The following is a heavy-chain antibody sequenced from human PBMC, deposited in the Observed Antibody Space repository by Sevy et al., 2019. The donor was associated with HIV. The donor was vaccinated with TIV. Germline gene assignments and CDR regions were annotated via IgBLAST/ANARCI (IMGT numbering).Heavy chain of an antibody. Sequence: ASVKVSCKASGYTFTGYYMHWVRQAPGQGLEWMGRINPNSGGTNYAQKFQGRVTMTRDTSINTAYMELSRLRSDDTAVYYCARQILEYYYYGMDVWGQGTTVTVSS. CDR1: GYTFTGYY. CDR3: ARQILEYYYYGMDV. V-gene: IGHV1-2*06. CDR2: INPNSGGT. D-gene: IGHD3-3*01. J-gene: IGHJ6*02.